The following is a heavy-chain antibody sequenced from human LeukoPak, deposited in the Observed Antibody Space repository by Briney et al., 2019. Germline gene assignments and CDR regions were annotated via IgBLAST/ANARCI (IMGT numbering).Heavy chain of an antibody. V-gene: IGHV1-69*06. Sequence: ASVKVSCKASGGTFSSYAISWVRQAPGQGLEWMGGIIPIFGTANYAQKFQGRVTITADKSTSTAYMELSSLKSEDTAVYYCASSSSGPGDIWGQGTMVTVSS. J-gene: IGHJ3*02. D-gene: IGHD3-22*01. CDR1: GGTFSSYA. CDR2: IIPIFGTA. CDR3: ASSSSGPGDI.